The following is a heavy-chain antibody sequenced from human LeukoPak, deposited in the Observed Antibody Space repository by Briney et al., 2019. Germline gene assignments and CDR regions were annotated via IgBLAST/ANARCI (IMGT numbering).Heavy chain of an antibody. CDR3: ARGVVVITSSSGWFDP. Sequence: PGGSLRLSCAASGFTFSSSAIYWVRQAPGKGLEWVAVISYDGSDKYYADSVKGRFTISRDNSKNTLYLQMNSLRAEDTAVYYCARGVVVITSSSGWFDPWGQGTLVTVSS. V-gene: IGHV3-30*04. D-gene: IGHD3-22*01. CDR1: GFTFSSSA. J-gene: IGHJ5*02. CDR2: ISYDGSDK.